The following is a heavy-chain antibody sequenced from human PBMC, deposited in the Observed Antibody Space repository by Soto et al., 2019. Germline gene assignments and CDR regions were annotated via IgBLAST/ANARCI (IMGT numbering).Heavy chain of an antibody. J-gene: IGHJ4*02. CDR3: ARPSTTATGGVEH. V-gene: IGHV1-69*02. CDR2: FTPILGVA. D-gene: IGHD2-8*02. CDR1: GVTFNNST. Sequence: QVQLVQSGAEVKQPGSSVKVSCKASGVTFNNSTVNWVRQAPGQGLEWMGRFTPILGVANNAQKFQGRLTLSVEQSTSTADMELSSLRSEDTAVYYCARPSTTATGGVEHWGQGALVIVSS.